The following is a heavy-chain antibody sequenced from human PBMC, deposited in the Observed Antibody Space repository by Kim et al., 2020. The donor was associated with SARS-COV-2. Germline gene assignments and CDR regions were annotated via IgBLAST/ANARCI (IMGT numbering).Heavy chain of an antibody. V-gene: IGHV1-18*01. CDR1: GYTFTSYG. D-gene: IGHD2-2*01. Sequence: ASVKVSCKASGYTFTSYGISWVRQAPGQGLEWMGWISAYNGNTNYAQKLQGRVTMTTDTSTSTAYMELRSLRSDDTAVYYCARESDLVVPAATHYYYYGMDVWGQGTTVTVSS. J-gene: IGHJ6*02. CDR2: ISAYNGNT. CDR3: ARESDLVVPAATHYYYYGMDV.